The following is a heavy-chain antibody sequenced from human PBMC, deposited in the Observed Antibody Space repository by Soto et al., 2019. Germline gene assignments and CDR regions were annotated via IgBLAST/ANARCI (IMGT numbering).Heavy chain of an antibody. CDR3: ARAYCGGDCYSGYFDY. D-gene: IGHD2-21*02. J-gene: IGHJ4*02. Sequence: PSKTLSLTCALSGGSISRGGYSWSWIRQPPGKGLEWIGYIYHSGSTYYNPSLKSRVTISVDRSKNQFSLKLSSVTAADTAVYYCARAYCGGDCYSGYFDYWGQGTLVTVSS. CDR1: GGSISRGGYS. CDR2: IYHSGST. V-gene: IGHV4-30-2*01.